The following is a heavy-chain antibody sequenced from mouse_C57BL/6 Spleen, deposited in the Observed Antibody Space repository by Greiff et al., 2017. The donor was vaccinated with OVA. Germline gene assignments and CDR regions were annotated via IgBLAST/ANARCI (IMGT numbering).Heavy chain of an antibody. J-gene: IGHJ2*01. CDR3: ARESYDYDFDY. D-gene: IGHD2-4*01. Sequence: VQLKESGPGLVKPSQSLSLTCSVTGYSITSGYYWNWIRQFPGNKLEWMGYISYDGSNNYNPSLKNRISITRDTSKNQFFLKLNSVTTEDTATYYCARESYDYDFDYWGQGTTLTVSS. V-gene: IGHV3-6*01. CDR2: ISYDGSN. CDR1: GYSITSGYY.